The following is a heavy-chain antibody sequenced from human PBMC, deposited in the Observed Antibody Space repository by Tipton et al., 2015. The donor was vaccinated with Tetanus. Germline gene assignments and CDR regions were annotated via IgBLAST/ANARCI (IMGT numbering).Heavy chain of an antibody. CDR1: GGSISSSSYY. V-gene: IGHV4-39*07. CDR3: ARVPVLRFLEWLFASVDYYGMDV. D-gene: IGHD3-3*01. Sequence: TLSLTCTVSGGSISSSSYYWSWIRQPPGKGLEWIGEINHSGSTNYNPSLKSRVTISVDTSKNQFSLKLSSVTAADTAVYYCARVPVLRFLEWLFASVDYYGMDVWGQGTTVTVSS. CDR2: INHSGST. J-gene: IGHJ6*02.